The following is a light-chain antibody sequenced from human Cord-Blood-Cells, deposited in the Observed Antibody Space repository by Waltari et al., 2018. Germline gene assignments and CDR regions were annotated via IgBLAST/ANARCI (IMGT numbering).Light chain of an antibody. V-gene: IGKV1-39*01. Sequence: DIQMTKSPSSLSASVGDRVTITCRASQSISSYLNWYQQKPGKAPKLLIYDASSLQSGVPSRFSGSGSWTDFTLTIISLQPEDFATYYCQQSYSTPFTFGPGTKVDIK. J-gene: IGKJ3*01. CDR3: QQSYSTPFT. CDR1: QSISSY. CDR2: DAS.